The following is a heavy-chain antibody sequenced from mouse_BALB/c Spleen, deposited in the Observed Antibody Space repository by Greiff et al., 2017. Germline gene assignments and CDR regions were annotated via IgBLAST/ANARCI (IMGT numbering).Heavy chain of an antibody. CDR3: ARGHYYGYVRVMDY. Sequence: QVQLQQSGPELVKPGASVKMSCKASGYTFTSYYIHWVKQRPGQGLEWIGWIYPGDGSTKYNEKFKGKTTLTADKSSSTAYMLLSSLTSEDSAIYFCARGHYYGYVRVMDYWGQGTSVTVSS. CDR2: IYPGDGST. CDR1: GYTFTSYY. V-gene: IGHV1S56*01. D-gene: IGHD1-2*01. J-gene: IGHJ4*01.